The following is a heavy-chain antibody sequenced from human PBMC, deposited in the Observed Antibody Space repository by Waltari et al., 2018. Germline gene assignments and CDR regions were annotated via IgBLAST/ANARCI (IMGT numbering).Heavy chain of an antibody. CDR1: GGSITSSRHY. Sequence: QLHLQESGPGLVQPSETLSRTCSVPGGSITSSRHYWGWIRQPPGKGLEWTGTISYSGATYYNPSLRSRVTISLDTSKNQFSLKLNSVTAADTAVYYCATYVGASVGTAAFDVWGQGTMVTVSS. CDR2: ISYSGAT. V-gene: IGHV4-39*01. D-gene: IGHD3-16*01. J-gene: IGHJ3*01. CDR3: ATYVGASVGTAAFDV.